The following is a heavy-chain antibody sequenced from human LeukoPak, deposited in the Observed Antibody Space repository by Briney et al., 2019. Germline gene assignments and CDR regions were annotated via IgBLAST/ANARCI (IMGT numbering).Heavy chain of an antibody. D-gene: IGHD6-19*01. Sequence: GGSLRLSCAASGFTFSNAWMSWVRQAPGKGLEWVGRITSKTDGGTTDYAAPVKGRFTISRDDSKNTLYLQMNSLKTEDTAVYYCTTGYSSGWYYFDYWGQGTLVTVSS. CDR2: ITSKTDGGTT. V-gene: IGHV3-15*01. J-gene: IGHJ4*02. CDR3: TTGYSSGWYYFDY. CDR1: GFTFSNAW.